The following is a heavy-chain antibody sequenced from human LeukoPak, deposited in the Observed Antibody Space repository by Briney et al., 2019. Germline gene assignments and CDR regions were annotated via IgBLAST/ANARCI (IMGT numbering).Heavy chain of an antibody. CDR2: MNPNSGNA. Sequence: ASVKVSCKASGYTFTSYDINWVRQATGQGLEWMGWMNPNSGNAGYAQKFQGRVTMTRNTSISTAYMELSSLGSEDTAVYYCARGKSYSSSTDYWGQGTLVTVSS. D-gene: IGHD6-6*01. CDR3: ARGKSYSSSTDY. J-gene: IGHJ4*02. CDR1: GYTFTSYD. V-gene: IGHV1-8*01.